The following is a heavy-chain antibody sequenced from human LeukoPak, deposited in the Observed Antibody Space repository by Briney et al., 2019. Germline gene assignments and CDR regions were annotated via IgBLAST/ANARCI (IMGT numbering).Heavy chain of an antibody. CDR3: ARHVVGPGYSSIPNLDY. J-gene: IGHJ4*02. Sequence: SETLSLTCSVSGASISSGTYYWAWIRQPPGKGLEWIGSLYYGGNTHYNPSLESRVAISVDTSRTHLSVRLTSVTAADTAVYYCARHVVGPGYSSIPNLDYWGQGTQVTVSS. V-gene: IGHV4-39*01. D-gene: IGHD2-21*01. CDR1: GASISSGTYY. CDR2: LYYGGNT.